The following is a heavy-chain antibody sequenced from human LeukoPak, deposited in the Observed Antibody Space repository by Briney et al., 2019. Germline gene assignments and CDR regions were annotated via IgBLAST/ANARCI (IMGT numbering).Heavy chain of an antibody. CDR2: IIPIFGTA. Sequence: SVKVSCKASGGTFSSYAISWVRQAPGQGLEWMGGIIPIFGTANYAQKFQGRVTITADESTSTAYMELSSLRSEDTAVYYCARGYCSGGSCYQRGFYYHGMDVWGQGTTVTVSS. V-gene: IGHV1-69*13. J-gene: IGHJ6*02. CDR1: GGTFSSYA. D-gene: IGHD2-15*01. CDR3: ARGYCSGGSCYQRGFYYHGMDV.